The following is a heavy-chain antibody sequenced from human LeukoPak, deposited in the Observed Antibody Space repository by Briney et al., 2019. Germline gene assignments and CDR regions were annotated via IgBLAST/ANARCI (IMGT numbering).Heavy chain of an antibody. V-gene: IGHV3-74*01. CDR1: GFTFSNYW. CDR3: VRSLRSADF. CDR2: ISTDGSQT. Sequence: GGSLRLSCEASGFTFSNYWIHWVRQAPGKGLMWVSQISTDGSQTFYADSVKGRFTISRDNAKNTLFLQMDSLRPEDTAVYYCVRSLRSADFWGQGTLVTVSS. J-gene: IGHJ4*02.